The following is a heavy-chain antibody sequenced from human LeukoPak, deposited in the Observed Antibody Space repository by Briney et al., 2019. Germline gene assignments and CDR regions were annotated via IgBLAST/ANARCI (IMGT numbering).Heavy chain of an antibody. CDR2: ISGSGGST. J-gene: IGHJ4*02. V-gene: IGHV3-23*01. Sequence: GGSLRLSCAASGFTFSSYAMSWVRQAPGKGLEWVSAISGSGGSTYYADSVKGRFTISRDNSKNTLYLQMNSLRAEATAVYYCASNRRDGYNYEPVDYWGQGTLVTVSS. CDR1: GFTFSSYA. CDR3: ASNRRDGYNYEPVDY. D-gene: IGHD5-12*01.